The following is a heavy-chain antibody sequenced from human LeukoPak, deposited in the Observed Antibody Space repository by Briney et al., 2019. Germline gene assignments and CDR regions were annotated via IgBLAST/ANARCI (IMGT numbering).Heavy chain of an antibody. V-gene: IGHV4-39*07. D-gene: IGHD6-13*01. Sequence: SETLSLTCTVSGGSISSSSSYWGWIRQPPGKGLEWIGSIYYSGSTYYNPSLKSRVTISVDKSKNQFSLKLSSVTAADTAVYYCARVWYSSSWYSPFDYWGLGTLVTVSS. J-gene: IGHJ4*02. CDR2: IYYSGST. CDR3: ARVWYSSSWYSPFDY. CDR1: GGSISSSSSY.